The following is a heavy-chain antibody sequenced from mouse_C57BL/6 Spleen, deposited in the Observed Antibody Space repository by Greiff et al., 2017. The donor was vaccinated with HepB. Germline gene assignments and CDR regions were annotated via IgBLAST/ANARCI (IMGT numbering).Heavy chain of an antibody. CDR1: GFSLTSYG. Sequence: VKLVESGPGLVQPSQSLSITCTVSGFSLTSYGVHWVRQSPGKGLEWLGVIWSGGSTDYNAAFISRLSISKDNSKSQVFFKMNSLQADDTAIYYCARELDGSSGWYFDVWGTGTTVTVSS. CDR2: IWSGGST. J-gene: IGHJ1*03. CDR3: ARELDGSSGWYFDV. V-gene: IGHV2-2*01. D-gene: IGHD1-1*01.